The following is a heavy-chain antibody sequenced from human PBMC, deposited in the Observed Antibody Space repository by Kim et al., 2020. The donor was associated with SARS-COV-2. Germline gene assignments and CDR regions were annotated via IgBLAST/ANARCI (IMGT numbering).Heavy chain of an antibody. Sequence: GGSLRLSCAVSGFFFNSFGMHWVRQAPGKGLEWVAVISFDGSNKYYEDSVKGRFTISRDNSKNTLYLDMNSLRPEDTAVYYCAKMFGRDPAYYHYGMDVWGQGTAVSVSS. CDR1: GFFFNSFG. J-gene: IGHJ6*02. CDR3: AKMFGRDPAYYHYGMDV. V-gene: IGHV3-30*18. D-gene: IGHD3-16*01. CDR2: ISFDGSNK.